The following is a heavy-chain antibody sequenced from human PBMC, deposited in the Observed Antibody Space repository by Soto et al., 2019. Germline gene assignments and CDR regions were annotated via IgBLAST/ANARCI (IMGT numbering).Heavy chain of an antibody. J-gene: IGHJ5*02. V-gene: IGHV4-59*01. Sequence: SETLSLTCTVSGGSINDFYWSWIRLSPGKGLEWIGYIYSTGSSNQNPSLRDRVAVSADASKNQFYLTLSSMTAADTAVYYCARGERKVNWRPYFDTWGQGIQVTVSS. CDR3: ARGERKVNWRPYFDT. CDR2: IYSTGSS. CDR1: GGSINDFY. D-gene: IGHD1-26*01.